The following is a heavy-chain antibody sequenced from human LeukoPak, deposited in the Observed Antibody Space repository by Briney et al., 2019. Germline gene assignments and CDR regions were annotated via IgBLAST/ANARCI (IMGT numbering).Heavy chain of an antibody. J-gene: IGHJ4*02. V-gene: IGHV3-33*01. D-gene: IGHD2-2*01. Sequence: PGGSLRLSCAASGFTFSSYGMHWVRQAPGKGLEWVAVIWYDGSNKYYADSVKGRFTISRDNSKNTLYLQMNSLRAEDTAVYYCARDPGYCSSTSCYGGYYFHYWGQGTLVTVSS. CDR1: GFTFSSYG. CDR2: IWYDGSNK. CDR3: ARDPGYCSSTSCYGGYYFHY.